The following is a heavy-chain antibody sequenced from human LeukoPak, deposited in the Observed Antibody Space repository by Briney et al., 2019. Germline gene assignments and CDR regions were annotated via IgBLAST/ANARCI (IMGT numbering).Heavy chain of an antibody. D-gene: IGHD3-10*01. CDR3: ARSITMVRGVISFDY. J-gene: IGHJ4*02. CDR2: IYHSGST. Sequence: PSGTLSLTCAVSGGSISSSNWWSWVRQPPGKGLEWIGEIYHSGSTNYNPPLKSRVTISVDKSKNQFSLKLSSVTAADTAVYYCARSITMVRGVISFDYWGQGTLVTASS. CDR1: GGSISSSNW. V-gene: IGHV4-4*02.